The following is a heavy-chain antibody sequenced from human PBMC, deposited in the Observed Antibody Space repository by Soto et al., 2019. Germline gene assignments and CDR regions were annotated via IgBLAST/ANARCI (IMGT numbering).Heavy chain of an antibody. Sequence: GASVKVSCKASGYTFTSYYMHWVRQAPGQGLEWMGIINPSGGSTSYAQKFQGRVTMTRDTSMSTVYMELSSLRSEDTAVYYCAAEGGSGYENDAFDIWGQGTMVTVSS. CDR1: GYTFTSYY. D-gene: IGHD5-12*01. J-gene: IGHJ3*02. CDR2: INPSGGST. V-gene: IGHV1-46*03. CDR3: AAEGGSGYENDAFDI.